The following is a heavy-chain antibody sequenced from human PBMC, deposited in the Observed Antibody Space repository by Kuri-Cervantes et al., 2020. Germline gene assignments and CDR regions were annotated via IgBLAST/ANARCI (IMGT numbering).Heavy chain of an antibody. CDR3: AHSGPEDCSSTSCYESDAFDI. V-gene: IGHV2-5*02. CDR2: IYWDDDK. CDR1: GFSLNTRGVG. J-gene: IGHJ3*02. D-gene: IGHD2-2*01. Sequence: SGPTLVKPTQTLTLTCTFSGFSLNTRGVGVGWVRQPPGKAPEWLALIYWDDDKRYSPSLKSRLTITKDTSKNQVVLTMTNMDPVDTATYYCAHSGPEDCSSTSCYESDAFDIWGQGTMVTVSS.